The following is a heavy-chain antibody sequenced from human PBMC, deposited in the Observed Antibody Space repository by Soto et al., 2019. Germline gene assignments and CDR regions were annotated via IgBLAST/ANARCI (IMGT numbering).Heavy chain of an antibody. D-gene: IGHD2-8*02. CDR3: ASDKITGRFHY. Sequence: QVQLQQWGAGLLKPSETLSLTCAVYGGSFSGDYWTWIRQPPGPGLEWIGEINHSGSTNYNPPLKSRVTITVDASKHQFSLKLTAVTGADTAVYYCASDKITGRFHYCGHGPLVNVS. CDR2: INHSGST. CDR1: GGSFSGDY. V-gene: IGHV4-34*01. J-gene: IGHJ4*01.